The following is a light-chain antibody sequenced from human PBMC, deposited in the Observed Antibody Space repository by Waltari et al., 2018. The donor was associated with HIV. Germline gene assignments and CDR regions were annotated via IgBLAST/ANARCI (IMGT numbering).Light chain of an antibody. J-gene: IGLJ3*02. V-gene: IGLV2-8*01. CDR1: SSDVGAYHY. Sequence: QSALTQPPSASGSPGQSVTISCTGTSSDVGAYHYVSWYQQYPGKAPQLMIFEFNKRPSGVPDRFSGSKSDNTASLTVSGLQAEDEADYYCSSYAGSDNFRWVFGGGTKLTVL. CDR2: EFN. CDR3: SSYAGSDNFRWV.